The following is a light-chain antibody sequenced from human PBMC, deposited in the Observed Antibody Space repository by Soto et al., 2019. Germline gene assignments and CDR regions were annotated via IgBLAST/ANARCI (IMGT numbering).Light chain of an antibody. J-gene: IGLJ1*01. CDR2: GVN. Sequence: QSALTQPRSVSGSPGQSPTISCTGTNSDVDDYRYVSWYQQFPGKAPKLVIYGVNQRPSGVPNRFSASNSDNTASLTISGLQAEDEADYYCCSYVTAPEIFGTGTKLTVL. V-gene: IGLV2-11*01. CDR1: NSDVDDYRY. CDR3: CSYVTAPEI.